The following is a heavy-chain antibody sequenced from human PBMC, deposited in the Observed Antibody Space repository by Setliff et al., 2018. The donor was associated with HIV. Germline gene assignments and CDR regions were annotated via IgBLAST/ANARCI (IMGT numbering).Heavy chain of an antibody. V-gene: IGHV3-33*06. Sequence: PGGSLRLSCAASGFAFRNYKMNWVRQAPGKGLEWVALIWSDGSRIEYADSVMGRVTISRDNSKNTLDLEMNSLRAEDTAVYYCAKTLDSAGGGEVFDYWGPGTQVTVSS. CDR2: IWSDGSRI. J-gene: IGHJ4*02. CDR1: GFAFRNYK. CDR3: AKTLDSAGGGEVFDY. D-gene: IGHD3-16*01.